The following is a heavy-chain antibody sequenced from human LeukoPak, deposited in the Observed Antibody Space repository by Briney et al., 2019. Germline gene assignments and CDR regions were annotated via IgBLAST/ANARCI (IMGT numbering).Heavy chain of an antibody. V-gene: IGHV4-34*01. CDR1: GGSLSGAY. CDR2: INHTGST. D-gene: IGHD3-9*01. Sequence: SETLSLTCSVHGGSLSGAYWTWIRQPPGKGLEWIGEINHTGSTNYNPSLRSRVTMSADTAKNQFSLNLTSVTAADTAIYYCARGPVRLARPYDYWGQGTLVTVSS. CDR3: ARGPVRLARPYDY. J-gene: IGHJ4*02.